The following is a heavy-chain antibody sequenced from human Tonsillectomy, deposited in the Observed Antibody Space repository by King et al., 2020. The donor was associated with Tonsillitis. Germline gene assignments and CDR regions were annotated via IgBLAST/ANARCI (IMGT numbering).Heavy chain of an antibody. Sequence: VQLVQSGAEVKKPGASVKVSCEASGYTFTSHEITWVRHVTGQGLEYMGWMNPNSGSTGYTQKFQGRVTMTRDTSISTAYMELSSLRSEDTAVYYCARQFLKSGHDYYYGLDVWGQGTTVIVSS. V-gene: IGHV1-8*01. J-gene: IGHJ6*02. CDR3: ARQFLKSGHDYYYGLDV. CDR2: MNPNSGST. CDR1: GYTFTSHE. D-gene: IGHD5-12*01.